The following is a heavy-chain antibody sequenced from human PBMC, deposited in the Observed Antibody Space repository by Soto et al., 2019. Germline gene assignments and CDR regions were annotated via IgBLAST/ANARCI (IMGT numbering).Heavy chain of an antibody. D-gene: IGHD3-3*01. CDR3: ATGHYDFWSGRTPFDY. CDR2: ISGSGGST. CDR1: GFTFSSYA. V-gene: IGHV3-23*01. J-gene: IGHJ4*02. Sequence: EVQLLESGGGLVQPGGSLRLSCAASGFTFSSYAMSWVRQAPGKGLEWVSAISGSGGSTYYADSVKGRFTISRDNSKNTLYLQMNSLRDEDTAVYYCATGHYDFWSGRTPFDYWGQGTLVTVSS.